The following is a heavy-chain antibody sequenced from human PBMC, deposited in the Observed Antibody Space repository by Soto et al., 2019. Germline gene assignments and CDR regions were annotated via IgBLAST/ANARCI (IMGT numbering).Heavy chain of an antibody. D-gene: IGHD3-10*01. CDR3: ARGYLLWFGELPTEYYFDY. Sequence: SETLSLTCTVSGGSVSSGSYYWSWIRQPPGKGLEWIGYIYYSGSTNYNPSLKSRVTMSVDTSKNQFSLKLSSVTAADTAVYYCARGYLLWFGELPTEYYFDYWGQGTLVTVSS. CDR1: GGSVSSGSYY. J-gene: IGHJ4*02. V-gene: IGHV4-61*01. CDR2: IYYSGST.